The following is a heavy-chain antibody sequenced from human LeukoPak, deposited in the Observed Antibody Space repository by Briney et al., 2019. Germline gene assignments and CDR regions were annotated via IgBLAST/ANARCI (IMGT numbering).Heavy chain of an antibody. V-gene: IGHV4-59*01. CDR2: IYYSGST. CDR1: GGSISSYY. D-gene: IGHD3-22*01. Sequence: SETLSLTCTVSGGSISSYYWSWIQQPPGKGLEWIGYIYYSGSTNYNPSLKSRVTISVDTSKNQFSLKLSSVTAADTAVYYCARVGPYYYDSSGYLYFQHWGQGTLVTVSS. J-gene: IGHJ1*01. CDR3: ARVGPYYYDSSGYLYFQH.